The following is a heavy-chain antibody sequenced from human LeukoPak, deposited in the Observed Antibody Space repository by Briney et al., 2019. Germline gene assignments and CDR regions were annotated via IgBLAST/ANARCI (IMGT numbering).Heavy chain of an antibody. V-gene: IGHV3-23*01. Sequence: GGSLRLSCAASGFTFSSYAMSWVRQAPGKGLEWVSAISGSGGSTYYADSVKGRFTISRDNSKNTLYLQMNSLRAEDTAVYYWAKGMGGGVASDYWGQGTLVTVSS. D-gene: IGHD5-12*01. J-gene: IGHJ4*02. CDR2: ISGSGGST. CDR3: AKGMGGGVASDY. CDR1: GFTFSSYA.